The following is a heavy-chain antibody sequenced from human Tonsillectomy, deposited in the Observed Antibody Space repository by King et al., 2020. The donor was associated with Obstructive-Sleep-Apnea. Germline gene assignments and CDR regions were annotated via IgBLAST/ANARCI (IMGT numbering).Heavy chain of an antibody. J-gene: IGHJ3*02. V-gene: IGHV3-66*01. CDR3: ARDSYYDILTGDYILAFDI. Sequence: DVQLVESGGGLVQPGGSLRLSCAASGFTVSSNYMNWVRQAPGKGLEWVSVIYSGDNTYYADSVKGRFTISRDNSKNTLSLQMNSLRAEDTAVYYCARDSYYDILTGDYILAFDIWGQGTMVTVSS. D-gene: IGHD3-9*01. CDR2: IYSGDNT. CDR1: GFTVSSNY.